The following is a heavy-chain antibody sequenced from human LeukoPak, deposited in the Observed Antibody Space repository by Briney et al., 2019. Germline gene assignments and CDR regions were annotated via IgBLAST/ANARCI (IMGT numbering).Heavy chain of an antibody. D-gene: IGHD2-15*01. J-gene: IGHJ3*02. V-gene: IGHV4-61*02. CDR1: GVSISSGSYY. CDR2: IYTTGST. Sequence: SQTLSLTCTVSGVSISSGSYYWVWIRQPAGKGLEWIGRIYTTGSTNYNPSFKSRVTISVDTSKNQFSLRLTSVTAADTAVYYCARFPCSGDSCYSGIRAFDIWGQGTMVTVSS. CDR3: ARFPCSGDSCYSGIRAFDI.